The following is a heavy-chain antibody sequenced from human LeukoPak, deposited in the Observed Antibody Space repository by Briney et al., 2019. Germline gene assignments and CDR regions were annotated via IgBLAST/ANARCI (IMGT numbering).Heavy chain of an antibody. Sequence: GGSLRLSCAASGFTFSDYYMSWIRQAPGKGLEWVSYISGSSCYIDYADSVKGRFTISRDNAKNSLYLQMNSLRAEDTAMYYCATGFSRGYHYRPPGKWGQGTLVTVSS. D-gene: IGHD3-22*01. CDR1: GFTFSDYY. J-gene: IGHJ4*02. CDR2: ISGSSCYI. CDR3: ATGFSRGYHYRPPGK. V-gene: IGHV3-11*03.